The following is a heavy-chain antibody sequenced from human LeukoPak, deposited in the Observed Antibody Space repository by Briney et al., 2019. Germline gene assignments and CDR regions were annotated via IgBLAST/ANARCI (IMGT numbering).Heavy chain of an antibody. Sequence: SETLSLTCTVSGGSISSHYWSWIRQPPGKGLEWIGYIYYSGSTNYNPSLKSRVTISVDTSKNQFSLKLSSVTAADTAVYYCARRGYSYVGGAFDIWGQGTMVTVSS. D-gene: IGHD5-18*01. CDR2: IYYSGST. CDR3: ARRGYSYVGGAFDI. CDR1: GGSISSHY. V-gene: IGHV4-59*08. J-gene: IGHJ3*02.